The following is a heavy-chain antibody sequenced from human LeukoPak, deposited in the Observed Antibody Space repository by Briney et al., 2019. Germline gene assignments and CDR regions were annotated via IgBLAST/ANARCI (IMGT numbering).Heavy chain of an antibody. D-gene: IGHD3-22*01. CDR1: GFTFSSYA. V-gene: IGHV3-23*01. CDR3: AKVLDSSGYYSYYYYGMDV. J-gene: IGHJ6*02. Sequence: GGSLRLSCAASGFTFSSYAMSWVRQAPGKGLEWVSAISGSGGSTYYADSVKGRFTISRDNSKNTLYLQMNSLRAEGTAVYYCAKVLDSSGYYSYYYYGMDVWGQGTTVTVSS. CDR2: ISGSGGST.